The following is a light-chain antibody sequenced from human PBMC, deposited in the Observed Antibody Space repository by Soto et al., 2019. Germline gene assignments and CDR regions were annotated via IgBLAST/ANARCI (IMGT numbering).Light chain of an antibody. CDR1: QSVSSSY. V-gene: IGKV3-20*01. CDR2: GAS. J-gene: IGKJ4*02. CDR3: QQYGSSPLLT. Sequence: EIVLTQSPGTLSLSPGERATLSCRASQSVSSSYLAWYQQKPGQAPRLLIYGASSRATGIPDRFSGSGSGTDFTLTISRLEPEDFAVYYCQQYGSSPLLTFGGGTKGDIK.